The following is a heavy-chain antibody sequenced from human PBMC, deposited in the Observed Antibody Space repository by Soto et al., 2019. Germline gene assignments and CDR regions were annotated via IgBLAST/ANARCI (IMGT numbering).Heavy chain of an antibody. V-gene: IGHV4-59*01. D-gene: IGHD6-19*01. Sequence: QVQLQESGPGLVKPSETLSLTCTVSGGSISRYYWSWIRQPPGKGLEWIGYIFYSGSTNYNPSLQSRVTISVDTSKNQFSLKLSSVTAADTAVYYCARDRSYSSGWYNAFDIWGQGTMVTVSS. CDR3: ARDRSYSSGWYNAFDI. CDR1: GGSISRYY. CDR2: IFYSGST. J-gene: IGHJ3*02.